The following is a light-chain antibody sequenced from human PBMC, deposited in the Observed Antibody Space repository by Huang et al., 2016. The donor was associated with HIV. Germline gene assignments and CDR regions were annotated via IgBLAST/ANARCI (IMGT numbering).Light chain of an antibody. CDR3: QQSYSSPLT. V-gene: IGKV1-39*01. CDR1: QTISND. Sequence: DIQMTQSPSSLSAFVGDRVTITCRASQTISNDLNWYQQQPGKAPKLLIYGASNLQSGVPSRFSGSGSGTDFTLTINNLQPEDFATYSCQQSYSSPLTFGGGTKVEIK. CDR2: GAS. J-gene: IGKJ4*01.